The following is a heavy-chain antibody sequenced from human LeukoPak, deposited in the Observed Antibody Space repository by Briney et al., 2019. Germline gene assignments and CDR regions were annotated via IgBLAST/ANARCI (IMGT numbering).Heavy chain of an antibody. Sequence: PGGTLRLSCAASGFTFSSYGMNWVRQAPGKGLEWVSAIFGSGGSTYYADSVKGRFTISRDNSKNTLYLQMNSLRAEDTAIYYCAKDLLEYSSGWYPWGFDYWGQGTLVTVSS. V-gene: IGHV3-23*01. CDR3: AKDLLEYSSGWYPWGFDY. D-gene: IGHD6-19*01. CDR2: IFGSGGST. CDR1: GFTFSSYG. J-gene: IGHJ4*02.